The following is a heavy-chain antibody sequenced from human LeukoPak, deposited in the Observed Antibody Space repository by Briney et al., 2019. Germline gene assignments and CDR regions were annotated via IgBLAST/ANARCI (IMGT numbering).Heavy chain of an antibody. CDR2: MNPNSGNT. D-gene: IGHD2-2*01. CDR1: GYTFTSYD. V-gene: IGHV1-8*01. J-gene: IGHJ6*02. CDR3: ARGHVVVPAANMGVYYYYYYYGIDV. Sequence: ASVKVSCKASGYTFTSYDINWVRQATGQGLEWMGWMNPNSGNTGYAQKFQGRVTMTRNTSISTAYMELSSLRSEDTAVYYCARGHVVVPAANMGVYYYYYYYGIDVWGQGTTVTVSS.